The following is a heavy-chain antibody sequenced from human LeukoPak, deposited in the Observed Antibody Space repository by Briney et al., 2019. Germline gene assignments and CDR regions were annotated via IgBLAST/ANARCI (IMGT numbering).Heavy chain of an antibody. D-gene: IGHD1-26*01. CDR1: GYTFTDYY. J-gene: IGHJ4*02. CDR2: INLKSGGT. V-gene: IGHV1-2*02. CDR3: ARGGVGASGY. Sequence: ASVKVSCKVSGYTFTDYYMHWVRQAPGQGLEWMGWINLKSGGTNCAQKFQGRVTMTRDTSTSIAYMEVSRLRSDDTAVYYCARGGVGASGYWGQGTLVTVSS.